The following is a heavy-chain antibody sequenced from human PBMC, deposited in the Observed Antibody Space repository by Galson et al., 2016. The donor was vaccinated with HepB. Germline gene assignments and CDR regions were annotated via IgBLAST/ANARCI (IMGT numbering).Heavy chain of an antibody. CDR3: VRDHSVVPTTAYNWFDP. J-gene: IGHJ5*02. CDR1: GFAFSSHW. CDR2: INSDGTIS. V-gene: IGHV3-74*01. D-gene: IGHD4-23*01. Sequence: SLRLSCAASGFAFSSHWMHWVRQDLGKRLVWVSRINSDGTISNYANSVKGRFTISRDNAKNTLYLQMNSLRAEDTAVYFCVRDHSVVPTTAYNWFDPWGRGTLVTVSS.